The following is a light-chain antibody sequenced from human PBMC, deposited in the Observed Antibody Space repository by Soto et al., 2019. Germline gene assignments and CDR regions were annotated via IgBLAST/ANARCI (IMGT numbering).Light chain of an antibody. Sequence: EIVLTQSPGTLSLSPGERATLSGSAIHSFSSSYLAWYQQKPGQAPRLLSYGASSRATGIPDRFSGSGSGTDFTLTISRLEPEDSAVYYCQQYGSSPMYTFGQGT. CDR2: GAS. CDR1: HSFSSSY. V-gene: IGKV3-20*01. CDR3: QQYGSSPMYT. J-gene: IGKJ2*01.